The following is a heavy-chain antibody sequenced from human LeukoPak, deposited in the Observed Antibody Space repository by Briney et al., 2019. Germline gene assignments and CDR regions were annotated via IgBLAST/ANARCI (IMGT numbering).Heavy chain of an antibody. V-gene: IGHV1-18*01. Sequence: ASVKVSCKASGYTFTSYGTSWVRQAPGQGLEWMGWISAYNGNTNYAQKLQGRVTMTTDTSTSTAYMELRSLRSDDTAVYYCARGLMTTVSNWFDPWGQGTLVTVSS. CDR2: ISAYNGNT. CDR1: GYTFTSYG. CDR3: ARGLMTTVSNWFDP. D-gene: IGHD4-11*01. J-gene: IGHJ5*02.